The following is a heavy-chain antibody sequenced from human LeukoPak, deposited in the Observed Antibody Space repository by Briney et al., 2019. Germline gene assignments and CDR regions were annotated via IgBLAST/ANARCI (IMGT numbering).Heavy chain of an antibody. CDR3: ARDPGTNAFDI. J-gene: IGHJ3*02. CDR1: GFTFSSYA. V-gene: IGHV3-30-3*01. CDR2: ISYDGSNK. D-gene: IGHD1-1*01. Sequence: GGSLRLSCAASGFTFSSYAMHWVRQAPGKGLEWVAVISYDGSNKYYADSVKGRFTISRDNSKNTLYLQMNSLRAEDTAVYYCARDPGTNAFDIWGQGTMVTVSS.